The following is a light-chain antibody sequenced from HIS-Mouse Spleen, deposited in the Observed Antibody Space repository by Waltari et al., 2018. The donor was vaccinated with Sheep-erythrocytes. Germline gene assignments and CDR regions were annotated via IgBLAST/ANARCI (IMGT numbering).Light chain of an antibody. CDR1: KLGDKY. Sequence: SYELTQPPSVSVSPGQTANITCSGDKLGDKYACWYQQKPGQSPVLVIYQDSKRPSGVPDRFSGSKSGNTASLTISGLQAEDEADYYCCSYAGSYNHVFATGTKVTVL. CDR3: CSYAGSYNHV. J-gene: IGLJ1*01. V-gene: IGLV3-1*01. CDR2: QDS.